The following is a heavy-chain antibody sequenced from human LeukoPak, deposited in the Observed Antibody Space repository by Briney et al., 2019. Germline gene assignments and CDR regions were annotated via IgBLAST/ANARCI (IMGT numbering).Heavy chain of an antibody. CDR3: ARNEGYCSGGTCYYWNFDL. CDR1: GVSISNIY. D-gene: IGHD2-15*01. CDR2: IYSSGTT. Sequence: PSETLSLTCTVSGVSISNIYWGWIRQPAGKGLEWIGRIYSSGTTNYNPSLKSRVTMSIDTPKNQFSLKLTSVTAADTAVYYCARNEGYCSGGTCYYWNFDLWGRGTLVTVSS. J-gene: IGHJ2*01. V-gene: IGHV4-4*07.